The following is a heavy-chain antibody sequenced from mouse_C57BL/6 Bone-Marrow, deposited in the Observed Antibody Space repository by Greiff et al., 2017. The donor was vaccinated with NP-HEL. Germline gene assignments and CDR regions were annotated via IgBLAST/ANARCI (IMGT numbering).Heavy chain of an antibody. CDR3: ARERLYYGSSPYWYFDV. CDR1: GYTFTSYW. J-gene: IGHJ1*03. CDR2: IHPNSGST. Sequence: VQLQQPGAELVKPGASVKLSCKASGYTFTSYWMHWVKQRPGQGLEWIGMIHPNSGSTNYNEKFKSKATLTVDKSSSTAYMQLSSLTSEDSAVYYCARERLYYGSSPYWYFDVWGTGTTVTVSS. V-gene: IGHV1-64*01. D-gene: IGHD1-1*01.